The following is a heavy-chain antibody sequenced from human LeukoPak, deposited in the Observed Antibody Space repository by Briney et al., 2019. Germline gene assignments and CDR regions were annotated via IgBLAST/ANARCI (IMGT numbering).Heavy chain of an antibody. V-gene: IGHV3-48*04. CDR3: ARLSGGRNFDY. Sequence: AGGSLRLSCAASGFTFSSYSMNWVRQAPGKGLEWVSYISSSSSTIYYADSVKGRFTISRDNAKNSLYLQMNSLRAEDTAVYCCARLSGGRNFDYWGQGTLVTVSS. D-gene: IGHD4-23*01. CDR1: GFTFSSYS. J-gene: IGHJ4*02. CDR2: ISSSSSTI.